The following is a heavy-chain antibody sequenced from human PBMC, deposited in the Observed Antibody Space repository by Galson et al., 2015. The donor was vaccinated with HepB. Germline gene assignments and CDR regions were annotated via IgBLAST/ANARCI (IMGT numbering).Heavy chain of an antibody. CDR2: IIPIFGTA. Sequence: SVKVSCKASGGTFSSYAISWVRQAPGQGLEWMGGIIPIFGTANYAQKFQGRVTITADESTSTAYMELSSLRSEDTAVYYCARDSGGGWLQLDAFDIWGQGTMVTVSS. D-gene: IGHD5-24*01. CDR3: ARDSGGGWLQLDAFDI. CDR1: GGTFSSYA. J-gene: IGHJ3*02. V-gene: IGHV1-69*13.